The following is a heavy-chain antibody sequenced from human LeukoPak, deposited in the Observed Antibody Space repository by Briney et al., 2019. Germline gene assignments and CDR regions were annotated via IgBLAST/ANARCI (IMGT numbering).Heavy chain of an antibody. Sequence: SETLSLTCTVSGGSISSSSYYWTWIRQPAGKGLEWIGRIYNSGSTHYNPSLQSRVTISVDMSKNQFSLKLSSVTAAGTAVYYCASGDFDLWGQGTLVTVSS. CDR3: ASGDFDL. CDR1: GGSISSSSYY. CDR2: IYNSGST. V-gene: IGHV4-61*02. D-gene: IGHD3-16*01. J-gene: IGHJ4*02.